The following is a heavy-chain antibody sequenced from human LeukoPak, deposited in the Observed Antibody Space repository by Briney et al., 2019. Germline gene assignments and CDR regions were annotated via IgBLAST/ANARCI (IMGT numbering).Heavy chain of an antibody. CDR3: ATTVSARTYRYFQH. D-gene: IGHD4-17*01. CDR2: INAGNGNT. J-gene: IGHJ1*01. CDR1: GYIFTTYA. Sequence: ASVKVSCKASGYIFTTYAMHWVRQAPGQSLEWMGWINAGNGNTKYSQKFQGRVTITRDTSANIAYMELSSLRSEDTAVYYCATTVSARTYRYFQHWARAPWSPSPQ. V-gene: IGHV1-3*01.